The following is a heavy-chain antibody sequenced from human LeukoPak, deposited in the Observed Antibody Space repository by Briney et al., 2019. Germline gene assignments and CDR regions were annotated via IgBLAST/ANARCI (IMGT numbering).Heavy chain of an antibody. CDR1: GFTFSSYA. Sequence: GGSLRLSCAASGFTFSSYAMHWVRQAPGKGLEWVAVISYDGSNKYYADSVKGRFTISRDNSKNTLYLQMNSLRAEDTAVYYCARAIVGATRHVYYYYYMDVWGKGTTVTVSS. CDR3: ARAIVGATRHVYYYYYMDV. J-gene: IGHJ6*03. CDR2: ISYDGSNK. D-gene: IGHD1-26*01. V-gene: IGHV3-30*04.